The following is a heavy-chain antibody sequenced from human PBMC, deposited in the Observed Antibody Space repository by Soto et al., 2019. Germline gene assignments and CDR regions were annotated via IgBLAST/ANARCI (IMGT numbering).Heavy chain of an antibody. CDR1: GGSISSYY. CDR3: ARKSDPAIAAAGPDHAFDI. CDR2: IYYSGST. D-gene: IGHD6-13*01. Sequence: PETLSLTCTVSGGSISSYYWSWIRQPPGKGLEWIGYIYYSGSTNYNPSLKSRVTISVDTSKNQFSLKLSSVTAADTAVYYCARKSDPAIAAAGPDHAFDIWGQGAMVTVSS. V-gene: IGHV4-59*01. J-gene: IGHJ3*02.